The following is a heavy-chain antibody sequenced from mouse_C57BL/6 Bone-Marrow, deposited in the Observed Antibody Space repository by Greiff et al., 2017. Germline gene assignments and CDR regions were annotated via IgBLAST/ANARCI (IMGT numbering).Heavy chain of an antibody. D-gene: IGHD4-1*01. J-gene: IGHJ2*01. CDR3: ARSGANWDFDD. Sequence: DVMLVESGGGLVKPGGSLKLSCAASGFTFSSYAMSWVRQTPEKRLEWVATISDGGSYTYYPDTVKGRFPISRENAKNNLYLQMSHLKSEDTAMYYCARSGANWDFDDGGQGTTLTVSS. CDR2: ISDGGSYT. V-gene: IGHV5-4*03. CDR1: GFTFSSYA.